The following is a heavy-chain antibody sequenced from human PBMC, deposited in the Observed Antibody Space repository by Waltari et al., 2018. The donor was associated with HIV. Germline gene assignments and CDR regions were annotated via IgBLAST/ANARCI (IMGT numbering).Heavy chain of an antibody. D-gene: IGHD3-9*01. CDR1: GFPFSSYG. Sequence: QVQLVESGGGVVQPRRSLRLSCAASGFPFSSYGMHWGRQAPGKGLEWVAVISYDGSNKYYADSVKGRFTISRDNSKNTLYLQMNSLRAEDTAVYYCAKDRQKIGYYDILTGYLDYWGQGTLVTVSS. J-gene: IGHJ4*02. CDR3: AKDRQKIGYYDILTGYLDY. CDR2: ISYDGSNK. V-gene: IGHV3-30*18.